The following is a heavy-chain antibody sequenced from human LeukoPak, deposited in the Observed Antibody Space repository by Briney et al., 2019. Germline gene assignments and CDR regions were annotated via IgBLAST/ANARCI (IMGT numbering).Heavy chain of an antibody. D-gene: IGHD2-15*01. CDR3: ARDRDGSGGTTFDY. CDR1: GGSISSYY. J-gene: IGHJ4*02. CDR2: IYYSGST. V-gene: IGHV4-59*01. Sequence: SETLSLTCTVSGGSISSYYWSWIRQPPGKGLDWIGYIYYSGSTNYDPSLKSRVTMSVDTSKNQVSLKLTSVTAADTAVYYCARDRDGSGGTTFDYWGQGTLVTVSS.